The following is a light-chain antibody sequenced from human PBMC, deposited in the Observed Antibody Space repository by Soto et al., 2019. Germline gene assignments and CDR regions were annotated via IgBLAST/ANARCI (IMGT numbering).Light chain of an antibody. CDR3: QQRSNWQFA. J-gene: IGKJ3*01. V-gene: IGKV3-11*01. CDR2: DAS. Sequence: EIVLTQSPATLSLSPGERATLSCRASQSISSYLAWYQQKPGQAPRLLIYDASNRATGIPARFSGGGSGTDFTITISSLEPDDFAVYYCQQRSNWQFAFGPGTKVDIK. CDR1: QSISSY.